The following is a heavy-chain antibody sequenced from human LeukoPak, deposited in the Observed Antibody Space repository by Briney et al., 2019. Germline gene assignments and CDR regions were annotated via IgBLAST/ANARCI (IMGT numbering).Heavy chain of an antibody. CDR2: ISSSGSTI. J-gene: IGHJ5*02. Sequence: GGSLRLSCAASGFTFSSYEMNWVRQAPGKGLEWVSYISSSGSTIYYADSVKGRFTISRDNAKNSLYLQMNSLRAEDTAVYYCASRLRDTAVDWFDPWGQGTLVTVSS. CDR1: GFTFSSYE. V-gene: IGHV3-48*03. D-gene: IGHD5-18*01. CDR3: ASRLRDTAVDWFDP.